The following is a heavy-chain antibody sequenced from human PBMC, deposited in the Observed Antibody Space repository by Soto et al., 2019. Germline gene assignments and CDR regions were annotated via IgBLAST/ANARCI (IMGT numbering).Heavy chain of an antibody. Sequence: QALCLPSAISGDSVSSNSAACNLIRRSPSRGLEWLGRTYYRSKWYNDYAVSVKSRITINPDTSKNQFSLQLNSVTPEDTAVYYCAREERPGEAAAALDYWGQGTLVTVPS. J-gene: IGHJ4*02. V-gene: IGHV6-1*01. CDR2: TYYRSKWYN. D-gene: IGHD6-13*01. CDR1: GDSVSSNSAA. CDR3: AREERPGEAAAALDY.